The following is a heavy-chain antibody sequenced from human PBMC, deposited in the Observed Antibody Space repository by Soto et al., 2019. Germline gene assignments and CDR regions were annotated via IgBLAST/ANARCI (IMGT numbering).Heavy chain of an antibody. V-gene: IGHV4-30-4*01. CDR3: ARVCVSTRGRRRWYFDL. D-gene: IGHD3-10*01. CDR2: GHISAGS. J-gene: IGHJ2*01. Sequence: QIELQESGPGLIKPSQTLSLTCNVPNLAFQTGQFFWSWIRRPPGKGLEWLGDGHISAGSLYNPSVTIRVRISVVMSRGQVFLALHCVSAADTSVYCCARVCVSTRGRRRWYFDLLGRGTLVRVS. CDR1: NLAFQTGQFF.